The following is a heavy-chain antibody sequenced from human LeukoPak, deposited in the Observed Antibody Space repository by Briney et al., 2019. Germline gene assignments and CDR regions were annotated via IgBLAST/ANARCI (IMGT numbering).Heavy chain of an antibody. CDR2: IIPSGVST. CDR3: ARLPKPPGYSSPSV. J-gene: IGHJ4*02. V-gene: IGHV1-46*03. Sequence: IIPSGVSTSYAQKFQGRVTITRDTATSKVYMEVSRLRSEDTAVYYCARLPKPPGYSSPSVWGQGTLVTVSS. D-gene: IGHD6-6*01.